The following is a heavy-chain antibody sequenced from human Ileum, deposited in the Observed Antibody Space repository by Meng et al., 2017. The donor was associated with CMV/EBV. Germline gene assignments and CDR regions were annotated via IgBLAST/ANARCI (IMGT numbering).Heavy chain of an antibody. V-gene: IGHV1-69*05. CDR1: GGTFSSYA. CDR2: IIPIFGTA. J-gene: IGHJ3*02. D-gene: IGHD2-2*02. Sequence: SVKVSCKASGGTFSSYAISWVRQAPGQGLEWMGGIIPIFGTANYAQKFQGRVSITTDESTSTAYMELSSLRSVDTAVYYCARALLRYCSSTSCYSDAFDIWGQGTMVTVSS. CDR3: ARALLRYCSSTSCYSDAFDI.